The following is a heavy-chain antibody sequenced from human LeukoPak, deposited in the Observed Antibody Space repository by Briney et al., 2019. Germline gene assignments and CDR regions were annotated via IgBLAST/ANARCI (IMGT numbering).Heavy chain of an antibody. CDR2: ISGSGGST. Sequence: GGSLRLSCAASGFTFSGYAMSWVRQAPGKGLEWVSAISGSGGSTYYADSVKGRFTISRDNSKNTLYLRMNSLRAEDTAVYYCATLGTAGWFDPWGQGTLVTVSS. V-gene: IGHV3-23*01. CDR1: GFTFSGYA. J-gene: IGHJ5*02. CDR3: ATLGTAGWFDP.